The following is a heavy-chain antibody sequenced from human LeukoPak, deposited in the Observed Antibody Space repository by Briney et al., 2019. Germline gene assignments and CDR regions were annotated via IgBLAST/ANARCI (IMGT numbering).Heavy chain of an antibody. D-gene: IGHD3-10*01. CDR2: ITSSSTYI. V-gene: IGHV3-21*01. Sequence: GGSLRLSCAGSGFTFSSYTMNWVRQAPGKGLEWVSSITSSSTYIYYADSVRGRFTISRDNAKNSLYLRMSSLRVEDTAVYYCARGGGYYASGSYYIDYWGQGTLVSVSS. CDR3: ARGGGYYASGSYYIDY. CDR1: GFTFSSYT. J-gene: IGHJ4*02.